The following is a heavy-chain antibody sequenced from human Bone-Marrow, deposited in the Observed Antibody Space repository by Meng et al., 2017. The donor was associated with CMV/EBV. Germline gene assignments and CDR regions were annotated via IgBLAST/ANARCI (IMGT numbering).Heavy chain of an antibody. CDR3: ARGGDGGIMARGAVDY. V-gene: IGHV3-21*01. CDR2: ISSSSSYI. CDR1: GFTFSSYS. D-gene: IGHD3-10*01. J-gene: IGHJ4*02. Sequence: GESLKISCAASGFTFSSYSMNWVRQAPGKGLEWVSSISSSSSYIYYADSVKGRFTISRDNAKNSLYLQMNSLRAEDTAVYYCARGGDGGIMARGAVDYWGQGTLVTVSS.